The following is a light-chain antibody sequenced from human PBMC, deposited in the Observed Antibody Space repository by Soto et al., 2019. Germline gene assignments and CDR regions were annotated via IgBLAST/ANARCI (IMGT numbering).Light chain of an antibody. CDR3: QQYDGSPRT. V-gene: IGKV3-20*01. Sequence: IVLTQSPGTLSLSPGERATLSCWASQSLNSNSLAWYQQKPGQAPRLLIYNAYNRASGIPDRFSGSGSGTDFTLTISRLEPEDFAVYHCQQYDGSPRTFGQGTKVEVK. CDR1: QSLNSNS. CDR2: NAY. J-gene: IGKJ1*01.